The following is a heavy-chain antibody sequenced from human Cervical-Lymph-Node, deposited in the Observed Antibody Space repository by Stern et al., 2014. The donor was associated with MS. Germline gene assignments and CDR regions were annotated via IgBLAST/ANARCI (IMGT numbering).Heavy chain of an antibody. CDR2: IVHSGRT. D-gene: IGHD4-23*01. CDR3: ARIFGGNFDN. Sequence: VQLVESGSGLVKPSPTLSLTCAVSGGSISSGDYSWSWIRQPPGKSLEWIGYIVHSGRTYYNPSLKSRVSISVDSSKNQFSRKLSSVPAADTAMYYCARIFGGNFDNWGQGTLVTVSS. V-gene: IGHV4-30-2*01. CDR1: GGSISSGDYS. J-gene: IGHJ4*02.